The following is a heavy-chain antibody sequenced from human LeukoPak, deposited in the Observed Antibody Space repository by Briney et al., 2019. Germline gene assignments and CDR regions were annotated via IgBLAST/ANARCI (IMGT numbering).Heavy chain of an antibody. Sequence: GESLKISCQASGYTFAKYWIGWVRQMPGKGLEWMGIIYPGDSDTSYGQSFQGQVTISVEKSSNTAYLQWSRLKASDTAMYYCARRFGERLYSNNDAFDSWGQGTLVTISS. D-gene: IGHD4-11*01. CDR1: GYTFAKYW. CDR2: IYPGDSDT. CDR3: ARRFGERLYSNNDAFDS. V-gene: IGHV5-51*01. J-gene: IGHJ4*02.